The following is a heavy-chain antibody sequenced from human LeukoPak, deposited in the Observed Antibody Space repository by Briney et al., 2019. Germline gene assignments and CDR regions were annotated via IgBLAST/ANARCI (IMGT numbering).Heavy chain of an antibody. CDR3: AKVPGGATIDY. Sequence: GGSLRLSCAASGFTISSYAMSWVRNGPGTGLERVSAISGRGGSTYYADPVKGRFTISRDNSKNTLYLQMNSLRVEDTAVYYCAKVPGGATIDYWGQGTLVTVSS. J-gene: IGHJ4*02. V-gene: IGHV3-23*01. D-gene: IGHD1-26*01. CDR2: ISGRGGST. CDR1: GFTISSYA.